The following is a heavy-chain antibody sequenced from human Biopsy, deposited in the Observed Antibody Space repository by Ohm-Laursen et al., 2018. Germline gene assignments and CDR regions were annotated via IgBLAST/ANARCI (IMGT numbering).Heavy chain of an antibody. CDR3: AKNSGYSHDY. CDR2: IYYTGKT. V-gene: IGHV4-61*08. CDR1: GSSVSSGDYY. D-gene: IGHD3-22*01. J-gene: IGHJ4*01. Sequence: SETLSLTCPVSGSSVSSGDYYWTWIRQAPGKGLEWIGFIYYTGKTKSNPSLKSRLTMSVDTSKNQFSLNLTTVTTADTAVYYCAKNSGYSHDYWGPGILVTVPS.